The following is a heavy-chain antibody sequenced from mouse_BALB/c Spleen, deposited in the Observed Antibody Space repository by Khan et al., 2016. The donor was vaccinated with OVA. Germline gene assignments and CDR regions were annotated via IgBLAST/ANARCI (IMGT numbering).Heavy chain of an antibody. CDR2: INPSNGYT. Sequence: QQSGAELARPGASVKMSCKASGYTFISYTIHWIKKRPEQGLEWIGYINPSNGYTNYNQKFKDKATLTTDKSSTTAYLRLSNLTTDDSAGYNCVRDWGYHRNDGWFAYWGQGTLGTVSA. D-gene: IGHD2-14*01. J-gene: IGHJ3*01. CDR1: GYTFISYT. CDR3: VRDWGYHRNDGWFAY. V-gene: IGHV1-4*01.